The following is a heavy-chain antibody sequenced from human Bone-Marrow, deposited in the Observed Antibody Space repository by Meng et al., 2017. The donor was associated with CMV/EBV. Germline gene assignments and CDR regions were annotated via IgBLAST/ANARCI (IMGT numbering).Heavy chain of an antibody. CDR2: IKQDGSEK. Sequence: GESLKISCAASGFTFSSYWMSWVRQAPGKGLEWVANIKQDGSEKYYVDSVKGRFTISRDNAKNSLYLQMNSLRAEDTAVYYCARVISLEPTPSFYYYYGMDVWGQGTTVTVSS. V-gene: IGHV3-7*01. CDR1: GFTFSSYW. CDR3: ARVISLEPTPSFYYYYGMDV. D-gene: IGHD1-1*01. J-gene: IGHJ6*02.